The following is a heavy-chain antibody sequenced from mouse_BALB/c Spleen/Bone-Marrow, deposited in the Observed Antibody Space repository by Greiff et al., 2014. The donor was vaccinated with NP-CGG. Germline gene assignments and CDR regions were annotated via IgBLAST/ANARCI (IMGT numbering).Heavy chain of an antibody. Sequence: VQLQQSGPELVKPGASVRISCKAPGYTFTSYYIHWVKQRPGQGLEWIGWIYPGNVNTKYNEKFKGKATLTADKSSSTAYMQLSSLTSEDSAVYFCARERHAMDYWGQGTSVTVSS. CDR2: IYPGNVNT. J-gene: IGHJ4*01. V-gene: IGHV1S56*01. CDR3: ARERHAMDY. CDR1: GYTFTSYY.